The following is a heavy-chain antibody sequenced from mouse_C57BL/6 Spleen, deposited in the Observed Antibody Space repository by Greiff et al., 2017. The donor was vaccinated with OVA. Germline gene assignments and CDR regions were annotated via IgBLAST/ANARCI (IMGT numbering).Heavy chain of an antibody. CDR1: GYASSSSW. V-gene: IGHV1-82*01. J-gene: IGHJ1*03. CDR3: ARADYSNHWDFDD. Sequence: QVQLKRSGPELVKPGASVKISCKASGYASSSSWMNWVKQRPGKGLEWIGRIYPGDVDTNYNGKFKGKATLTADKSSSTAYKQLSSRTSEDSAVYFCARADYSNHWDFDDWGTGTTVTVSS. CDR2: IYPGDVDT. D-gene: IGHD2-5*01.